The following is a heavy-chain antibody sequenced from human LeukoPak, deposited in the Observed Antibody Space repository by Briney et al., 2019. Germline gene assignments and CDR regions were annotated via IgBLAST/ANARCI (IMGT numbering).Heavy chain of an antibody. V-gene: IGHV1-69*06. CDR3: ARHTDDFWSGYADYYYYMDV. Sequence: GASVKVSCKASGYTFTSYGISWVRQAPGQGLEWMGGIIPIFGTANYAQKFQGRVTITADKSTSTAYMELSSLRSEDTAVYYCARHTDDFWSGYADYYYYMDVWGKGTTVTVSS. D-gene: IGHD3-3*01. CDR1: GYTFTSYG. J-gene: IGHJ6*03. CDR2: IIPIFGTA.